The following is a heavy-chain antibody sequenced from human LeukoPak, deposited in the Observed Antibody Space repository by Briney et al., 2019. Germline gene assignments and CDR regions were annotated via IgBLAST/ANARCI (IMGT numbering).Heavy chain of an antibody. V-gene: IGHV4-39*01. D-gene: IGHD6-19*01. Sequence: SETLSLTCTVSGGSISSSSYYWGWIRQPPGKGLEWIGSIYYSGSTYYNPSLKSRVTISVDTSKNQFSLKLSSVTAADTAVYYCARGRSGWYNLFDYWGQGTLVTVSS. CDR1: GGSISSSSYY. CDR3: ARGRSGWYNLFDY. CDR2: IYYSGST. J-gene: IGHJ4*02.